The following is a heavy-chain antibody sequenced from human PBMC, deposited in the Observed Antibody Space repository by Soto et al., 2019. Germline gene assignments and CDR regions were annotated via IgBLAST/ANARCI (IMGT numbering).Heavy chain of an antibody. V-gene: IGHV4-31*03. CDR1: GGSISTGGYY. CDR2: INGSGYT. Sequence: SETLSLTCTVSGGSISTGGYYWSWVRQYPGKGLEWLGYINGSGYTFYNPSLQSRLTLSMDTSKNQFSLKLSSATAADTAVYFCARKQAGFFYGIDYWGQGTLVTVSS. J-gene: IGHJ4*02. D-gene: IGHD3-3*01. CDR3: ARKQAGFFYGIDY.